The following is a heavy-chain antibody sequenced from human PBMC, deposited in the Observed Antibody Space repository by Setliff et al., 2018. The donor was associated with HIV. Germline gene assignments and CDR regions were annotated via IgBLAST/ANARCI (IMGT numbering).Heavy chain of an antibody. D-gene: IGHD2-21*01. CDR3: ATGDTNPIYPQYMDI. CDR2: IKQDGSEK. V-gene: IGHV3-7*03. Sequence: GGSLRLSCGGSGFNFNNYAMHWVRQSPGKGLEWVANIKQDGSEKYYVDSVKGRFTISRDNAQNSVHLQMNSLRAEDTAVYYCATGDTNPIYPQYMDIWGRGTTVTVSS. CDR1: GFNFNNYA. J-gene: IGHJ6*03.